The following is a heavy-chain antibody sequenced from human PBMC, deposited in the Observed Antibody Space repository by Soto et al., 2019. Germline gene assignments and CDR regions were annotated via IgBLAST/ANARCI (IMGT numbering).Heavy chain of an antibody. CDR2: ISAYNGNT. CDR3: ARDTGVVVAASQGVDY. CDR1: GYTFTSYG. V-gene: IGHV1-18*01. Sequence: ASVKVSCKASGYTFTSYGISWVRQAPGQGLEWMGWISAYNGNTNYAQKLQGRVTMTTDTSTSTAYMELRSLRSDDTAVYYCARDTGVVVAASQGVDYWGQGTLVTVSS. J-gene: IGHJ4*02. D-gene: IGHD2-15*01.